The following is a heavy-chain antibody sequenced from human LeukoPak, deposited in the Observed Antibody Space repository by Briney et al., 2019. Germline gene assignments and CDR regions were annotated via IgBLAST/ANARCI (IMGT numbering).Heavy chain of an antibody. V-gene: IGHV4-4*02. D-gene: IGHD2-21*02. J-gene: IGHJ4*02. CDR2: ILHSGST. CDR3: ATYGDFPYCFHY. CDR1: GGSVSSGNW. Sequence: SETLSLTCAVTGGSVSSGNWWTWVRQPPGKGLEWIGEILHSGSTHYSPSLKSRVTISVDKSKNQFSLKLSSVTAADTAEYYCATYGDFPYCFHYWGQGTLVTVSS.